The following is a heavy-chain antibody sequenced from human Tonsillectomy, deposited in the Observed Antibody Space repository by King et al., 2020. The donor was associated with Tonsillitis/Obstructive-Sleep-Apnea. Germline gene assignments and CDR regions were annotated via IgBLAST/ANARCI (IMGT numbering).Heavy chain of an antibody. CDR3: ARHYAALSPLGFDP. CDR1: GYSFSNYW. Sequence: VQLVESGAEVKKPGESLRISCQGSGYSFSNYWIIWVRQMPGKGPEWMGSIDPSDSYNNYSPSFQGHVTISVDKSISTAFLQWSSLKASDTAMYYCARHYAALSPLGFDPWGQGTLVTVSS. D-gene: IGHD2/OR15-2a*01. CDR2: IDPSDSYN. V-gene: IGHV5-10-1*03. J-gene: IGHJ5*02.